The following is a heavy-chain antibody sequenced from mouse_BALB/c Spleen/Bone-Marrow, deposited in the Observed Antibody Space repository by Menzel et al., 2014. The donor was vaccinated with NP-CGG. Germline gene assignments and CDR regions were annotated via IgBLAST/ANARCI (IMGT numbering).Heavy chain of an antibody. Sequence: EVQLVESGPGLVKPSQSLSLTCSVTGHSIXSDYYWNWIRQFPGNKLEWMGYISHDGTNNYNPSLKNRFSITRDTSKNQFFLKLNSVTTEDTATYYCSSYNYYGMDYWGQGTSVTVSS. CDR1: GHSIXSDYY. J-gene: IGHJ4*01. CDR2: ISHDGTN. V-gene: IGHV3-6*02. CDR3: SSYNYYGMDY.